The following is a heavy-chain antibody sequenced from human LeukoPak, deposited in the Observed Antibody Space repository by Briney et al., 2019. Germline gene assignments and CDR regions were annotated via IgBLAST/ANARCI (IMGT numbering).Heavy chain of an antibody. V-gene: IGHV4-38-2*02. CDR2: IYHSGST. CDR1: GYSISSGYY. CDR3: ARGARSARGYYYYYMDV. D-gene: IGHD6-6*01. J-gene: IGHJ6*03. Sequence: SETLSLTCTVSGYSISSGYYWGWIRQPPGKGLEWIGSIYHSGSTYYNPSLKSRVTISVDTSKNQFSLKLSSVTAADTAVYYCARGARSARGYYYYYMDVWGKGTTVTVSS.